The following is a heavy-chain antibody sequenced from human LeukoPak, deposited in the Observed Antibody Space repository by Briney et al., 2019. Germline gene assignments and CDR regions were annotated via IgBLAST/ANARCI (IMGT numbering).Heavy chain of an antibody. CDR2: INPNSGGT. CDR3: ARVAAQGDDFWSGYYWNWFDP. CDR1: GYTFTGYY. J-gene: IGHJ5*02. V-gene: IGHV1-2*02. D-gene: IGHD3-3*01. Sequence: ASVTVSFKASGYTFTGYYMHWVRQAPGQGLEWMGWINPNSGGTNYAQKFQGRVTMTRDTSISTAYMELSRLRSDDTAVYYCARVAAQGDDFWSGYYWNWFDPWGQGTLVTVSS.